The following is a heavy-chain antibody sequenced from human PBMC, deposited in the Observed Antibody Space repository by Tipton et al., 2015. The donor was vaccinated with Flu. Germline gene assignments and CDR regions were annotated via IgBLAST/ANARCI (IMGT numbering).Heavy chain of an antibody. CDR1: GDSFSSYY. V-gene: IGHV4-4*07. Sequence: TLSLTCTVSGDSFSSYYWSWIRQPAGKGLEWLGRIYSSGSTNYNPSLKSRVNMSVDTSKRQFSLRLSSVTAADTAVYYCAREFRNCLGNCYSDWGQGALVTVSS. D-gene: IGHD2-21*01. CDR3: AREFRNCLGNCYSD. CDR2: IYSSGST. J-gene: IGHJ4*02.